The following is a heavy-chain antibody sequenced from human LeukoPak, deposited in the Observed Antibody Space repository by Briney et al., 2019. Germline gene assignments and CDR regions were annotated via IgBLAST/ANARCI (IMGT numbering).Heavy chain of an antibody. CDR1: GFTFSSYE. D-gene: IGHD3-10*01. J-gene: IGHJ5*02. Sequence: GGSLRLSCAASGFTFSSYEMNWVRQAPGKGLEWVSYISSSGSTIYYADSVKGRFTISRDNAKNSLYLQMNSLRAEDAAVYYCARDWFWFDPWGQGTLVTVSS. CDR2: ISSSGSTI. V-gene: IGHV3-48*03. CDR3: ARDWFWFDP.